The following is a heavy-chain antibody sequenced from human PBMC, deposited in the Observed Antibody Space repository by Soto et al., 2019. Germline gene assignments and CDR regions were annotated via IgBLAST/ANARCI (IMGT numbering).Heavy chain of an antibody. CDR2: ISGSGTST. Sequence: EVQLLESGGGLVQPGGSLRLSCAASGFTFTNYAMMWVRQAPGEGLEWVSAISGSGTSTYYADSVKGRFTISRDNSKNTLYLQMNSLRADDTATYYCARTVTGDYWGGNPGHRLL. D-gene: IGHD4-17*01. J-gene: IGHJ4*02. CDR3: ARTVTGDY. V-gene: IGHV3-23*01. CDR1: GFTFTNYA.